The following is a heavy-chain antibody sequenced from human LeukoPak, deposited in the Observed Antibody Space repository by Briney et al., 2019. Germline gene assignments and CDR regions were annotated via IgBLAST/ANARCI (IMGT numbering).Heavy chain of an antibody. J-gene: IGHJ4*02. Sequence: SVKVSCKASGGTFSSYAISWVRQAPGQGLEWMGGIIPTFGTANYAQKFQGRVTITADESTSTAYMELSSLKSEDTAVYYCARSDTGDTAMAYFDYWGQGTLVTVSS. CDR3: ARSDTGDTAMAYFDY. D-gene: IGHD5-18*01. CDR2: IIPTFGTA. V-gene: IGHV1-69*13. CDR1: GGTFSSYA.